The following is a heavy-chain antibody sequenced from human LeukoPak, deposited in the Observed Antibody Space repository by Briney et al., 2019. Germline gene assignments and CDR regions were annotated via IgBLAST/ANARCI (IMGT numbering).Heavy chain of an antibody. V-gene: IGHV3-23*01. Sequence: GGSLRLSCAAPGFTFSSYAMSWVRQAPGKGLEWVSTISGSGVSTYYADSVKGRSTISRDNSKKTLYLQMNRLGVEDTAVYYCAKMLDSSDAEFDWWGQGTLVTVSS. CDR3: AKMLDSSDAEFDW. CDR2: ISGSGVST. CDR1: GFTFSSYA. J-gene: IGHJ4*02. D-gene: IGHD3-22*01.